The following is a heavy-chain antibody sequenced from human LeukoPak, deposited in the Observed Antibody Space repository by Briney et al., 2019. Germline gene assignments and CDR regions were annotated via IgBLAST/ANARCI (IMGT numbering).Heavy chain of an antibody. CDR1: GFTFSNYN. V-gene: IGHV3-21*01. J-gene: IGHJ4*02. Sequence: QSGGSLRLSCAASGFTFSNYNMNWVRQAPGKGLEWVSSISGSSSYIYYADSVQGRFTISRDNAKNSLYLQMNSLRAEDTAVYYCARGSEWSNGVSDCWGQGTVVTVSS. D-gene: IGHD3-3*01. CDR2: ISGSSSYI. CDR3: ARGSEWSNGVSDC.